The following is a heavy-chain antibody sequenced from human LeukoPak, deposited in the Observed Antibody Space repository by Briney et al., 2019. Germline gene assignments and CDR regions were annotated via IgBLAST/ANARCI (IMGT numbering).Heavy chain of an antibody. Sequence: SETLSLTCTVSGGSISSGGYYWSWIRQPPGKGLEWIGYIYHSGSTYYNPSLKSRVTISVDTSKNQFSLKLSSVTAADTAVYYCARSPHDYYDSSGLRYFQHWGQGTLVTVSS. CDR3: ARSPHDYYDSSGLRYFQH. CDR2: IYHSGST. CDR1: GGSISSGGYY. D-gene: IGHD3-22*01. V-gene: IGHV4-30-2*01. J-gene: IGHJ1*01.